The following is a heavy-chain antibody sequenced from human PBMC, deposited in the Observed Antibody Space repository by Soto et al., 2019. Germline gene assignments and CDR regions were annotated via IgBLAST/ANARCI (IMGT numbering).Heavy chain of an antibody. CDR3: ARDLAGSGWSYPFYTYFDY. D-gene: IGHD6-19*01. J-gene: IGHJ4*02. Sequence: SQTLSLTCAISGDSVSSNSAAWNWIRQSPSRGLEWLGRTYYRSKWYNDYAVSVKSRITINPDTSKNQFSLQLNSVTPEDTAVYYCARDLAGSGWSYPFYTYFDYWGQGTLVTVSS. V-gene: IGHV6-1*01. CDR1: GDSVSSNSAA. CDR2: TYYRSKWYN.